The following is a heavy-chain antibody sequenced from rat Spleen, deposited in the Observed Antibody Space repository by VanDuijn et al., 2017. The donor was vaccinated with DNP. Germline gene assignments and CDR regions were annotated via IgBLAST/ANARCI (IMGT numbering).Heavy chain of an antibody. CDR1: GFTFSDYY. D-gene: IGHD1-4*01. CDR3: ARGDEGYNRYAMDA. CDR2: ISYAGGST. Sequence: EVYLRESGGGLVQPGRSLKLSCAASGFTFSDYYMAWVRQAPTKGLELVAYISYAGGSTYHGDSVKGRFTISRDNAKNTLYLQRNRLRSEDTATYYCARGDEGYNRYAMDAWGQGTAVTVSS. V-gene: IGHV5-20*01. J-gene: IGHJ4*01.